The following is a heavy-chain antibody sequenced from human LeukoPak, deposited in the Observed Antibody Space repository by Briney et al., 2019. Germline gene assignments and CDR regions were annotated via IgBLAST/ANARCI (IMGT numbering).Heavy chain of an antibody. Sequence: ASVKVSCKASGYTFTSYDINWVRQATGQGLEWMGWMNPNSGNTGYAQKFQGRVTITRNTSISTAYMELSSLRSEDTAVYYCAKRGEDYILDAFDIWGQGTMVTVSS. CDR3: AKRGEDYILDAFDI. CDR2: MNPNSGNT. J-gene: IGHJ3*02. D-gene: IGHD2/OR15-2a*01. CDR1: GYTFTSYD. V-gene: IGHV1-8*03.